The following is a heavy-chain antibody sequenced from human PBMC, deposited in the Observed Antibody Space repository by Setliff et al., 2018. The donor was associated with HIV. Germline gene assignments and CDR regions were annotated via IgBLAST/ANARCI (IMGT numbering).Heavy chain of an antibody. CDR1: GYTFTSYY. CDR2: IIPIFGTA. Sequence: SVKVSCKASGYTFTSYYMHWVRQAPGQGLEWMGGIIPIFGTANYAQKFQGRVTITTDESTSTAYMELNSLRSEDTAMYYCATLDYYGSQTYNLALHYWGQGTQVTVSS. CDR3: ATLDYYGSQTYNLALHY. J-gene: IGHJ4*02. D-gene: IGHD3-10*01. V-gene: IGHV1-69*05.